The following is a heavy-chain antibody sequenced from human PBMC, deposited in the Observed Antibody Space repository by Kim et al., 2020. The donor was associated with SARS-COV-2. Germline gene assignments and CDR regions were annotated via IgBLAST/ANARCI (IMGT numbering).Heavy chain of an antibody. J-gene: IGHJ6*02. CDR2: IYYSGST. D-gene: IGHD3-10*01. V-gene: IGHV4-39*01. CDR3: ARGLWNYGSGSYYNYYYYYGMDV. Sequence: SETLSLTCTVSGGSISSSSYYWGWIRQPPGKGLEWIGSIYYSGSTYYNPSLKSRVTISVDTSKNQFSLKLSSVTAADTAVYYCARGLWNYGSGSYYNYYYYYGMDVWGQGTTVTVSS. CDR1: GGSISSSSYY.